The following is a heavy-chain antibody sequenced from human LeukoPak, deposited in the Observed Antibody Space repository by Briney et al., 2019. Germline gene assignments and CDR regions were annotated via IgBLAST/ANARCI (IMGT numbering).Heavy chain of an antibody. V-gene: IGHV3-23*01. Sequence: GGSLCLSCAASGGSFSNYAMSWVRQVPGKGLEWVSAINCRGSSTYYAASVKGRFIISGDYSKKSCYLHMNRLRAEDTAVYYCAKGPMVYFHYWGERPLLTVSS. J-gene: IGHJ4*02. D-gene: IGHD2-8*01. CDR2: INCRGSST. CDR1: GGSFSNYA. CDR3: AKGPMVYFHY.